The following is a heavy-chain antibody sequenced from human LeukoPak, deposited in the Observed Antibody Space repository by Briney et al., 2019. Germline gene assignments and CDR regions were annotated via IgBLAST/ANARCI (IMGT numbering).Heavy chain of an antibody. CDR2: IIPILGTA. V-gene: IGHV1-69*05. CDR3: ARDRYYDSSGIRGDWFDP. Sequence: SVKVSCKASGGTFSSYAISWVRQAPGQGLEWMGGIIPILGTANYAQKFQGRVTITTDESTSTAYMELSSLRSEDTAVYYCARDRYYDSSGIRGDWFDPWGQGTLVTVSS. J-gene: IGHJ5*02. CDR1: GGTFSSYA. D-gene: IGHD3-22*01.